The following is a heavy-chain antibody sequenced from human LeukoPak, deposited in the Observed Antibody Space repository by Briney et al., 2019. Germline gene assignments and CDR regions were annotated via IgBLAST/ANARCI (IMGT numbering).Heavy chain of an antibody. D-gene: IGHD2-15*01. CDR3: AADAYCSGGSCYSHDAFDI. J-gene: IGHJ3*02. Sequence: ASVKVSCKASGYTFTSYGISWVRQAPGQGLEWMGWISAYNGNTNYAQKLQGRVTMTTDTSTSTAYMELRSLRSDDTAVYYRAADAYCSGGSCYSHDAFDIWGQGTMVTVSS. CDR1: GYTFTSYG. CDR2: ISAYNGNT. V-gene: IGHV1-18*01.